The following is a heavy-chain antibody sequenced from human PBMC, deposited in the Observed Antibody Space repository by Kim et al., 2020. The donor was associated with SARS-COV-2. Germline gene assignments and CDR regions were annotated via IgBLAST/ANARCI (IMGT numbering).Heavy chain of an antibody. CDR3: AKAPTQSITGTPFGGMDV. J-gene: IGHJ6*02. Sequence: GRFTISRDNSKNTLYLQMNSLRAEDTAVYYCAKAPTQSITGTPFGGMDVWGQGTTVTVSS. V-gene: IGHV3-30*02. D-gene: IGHD1-20*01.